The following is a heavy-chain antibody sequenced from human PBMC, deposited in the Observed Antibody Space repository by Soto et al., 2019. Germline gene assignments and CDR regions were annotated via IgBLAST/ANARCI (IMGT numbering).Heavy chain of an antibody. D-gene: IGHD3-10*01. V-gene: IGHV1-18*01. Sequence: GASVKVSCKASGYTFTSYGISWVRQAPGQGLEWMGWISAYNGNTNYAQKLQGRVTMTTDTSTSTAYMELRSLRSDDTAVYYCATDSPDLWFGEPFDYWGLGTLVTVSS. CDR3: ATDSPDLWFGEPFDY. CDR2: ISAYNGNT. J-gene: IGHJ4*02. CDR1: GYTFTSYG.